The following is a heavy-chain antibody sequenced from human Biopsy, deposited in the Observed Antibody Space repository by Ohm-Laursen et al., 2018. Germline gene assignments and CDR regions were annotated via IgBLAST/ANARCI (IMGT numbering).Heavy chain of an antibody. Sequence: SLRLSCAASGFTFSSSWMHWVRQAPGKGLEWVSRFNSDGTDTTYADSVKGRFTISRDDAKNSLYLQMNSLRAEDTAVYYCARDYPSYSSGWYREPPIQCWGQGTLVTVSS. CDR1: GFTFSSSW. J-gene: IGHJ4*02. D-gene: IGHD6-19*01. CDR2: FNSDGTDT. CDR3: ARDYPSYSSGWYREPPIQC. V-gene: IGHV3-74*01.